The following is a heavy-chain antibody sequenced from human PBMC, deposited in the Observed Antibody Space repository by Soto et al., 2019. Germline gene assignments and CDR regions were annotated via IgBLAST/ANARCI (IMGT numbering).Heavy chain of an antibody. CDR2: IVVGSGNT. CDR1: GYTFTGYY. D-gene: IGHD3-9*01. J-gene: IGHJ1*01. Sequence: SVKVSCKASGYTFTGYYMHWVRQAPGQRLEWIGWIVVGSGNTNYAQKFQERVTITRDMSTSTAYMELSSLRSEDTAVYYCAAKPRYFDWPSTWGQGTLVTVS. CDR3: AAKPRYFDWPST. V-gene: IGHV1-58*02.